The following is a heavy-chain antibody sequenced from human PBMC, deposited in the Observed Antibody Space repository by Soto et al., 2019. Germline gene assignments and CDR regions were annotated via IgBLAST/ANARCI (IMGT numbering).Heavy chain of an antibody. V-gene: IGHV4-31*03. CDR1: GGSISTGGYY. D-gene: IGHD4-17*01. Sequence: QVQLQESGPGLVKPSQTLSLTCTVSGGSISTGGYYWTWIRQHPGKGLEWIGYIYYSGSTYYNPSLKSRVTISVDTSKNQFSLMLSSVTAADTAVYYCARGLSVTLFDNRGQGTLVTVSS. CDR3: ARGLSVTLFDN. CDR2: IYYSGST. J-gene: IGHJ4*02.